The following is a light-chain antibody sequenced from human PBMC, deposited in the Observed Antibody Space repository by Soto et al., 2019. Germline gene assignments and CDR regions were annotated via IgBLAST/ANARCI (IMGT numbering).Light chain of an antibody. Sequence: DIQMTQSPSSLSASVGDRVTITCRASQSISSYSNWYQQKPGKAPKLLISASSLQSGAPSRFSGSGSGTDFTLTISSLQPEDFATYYCQQSYSTPLTFGGGTKVEIK. CDR2: AS. J-gene: IGKJ4*01. CDR3: QQSYSTPLT. V-gene: IGKV1-39*01. CDR1: QSISSY.